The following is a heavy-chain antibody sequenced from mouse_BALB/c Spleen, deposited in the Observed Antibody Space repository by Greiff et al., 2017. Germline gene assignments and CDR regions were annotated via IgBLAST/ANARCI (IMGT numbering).Heavy chain of an antibody. V-gene: IGHV1-7*01. CDR1: GYTFTSYW. CDR3: ARGTATTMDY. Sequence: VQLQQSGAELAKPGASVKMSCKASGYTFTSYWMHWVKQRPGQGLEWIGYINPSTGYTEYNQKFKDKATLTADKSSSTAYMQLSSLTSEDSAVYYCARGTATTMDYWGQGTSVTVSS. CDR2: INPSTGYT. J-gene: IGHJ4*01. D-gene: IGHD1-2*01.